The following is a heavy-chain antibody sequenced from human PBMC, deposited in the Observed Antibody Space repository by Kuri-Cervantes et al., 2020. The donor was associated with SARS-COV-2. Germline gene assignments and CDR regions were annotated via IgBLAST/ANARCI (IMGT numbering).Heavy chain of an antibody. CDR2: INWNGGST. J-gene: IGHJ4*02. D-gene: IGHD3-22*01. V-gene: IGHV3-20*04. CDR3: AMKSTRNNYYDSSGSFDY. Sequence: LSLTCAASGFTFDDYGMSWVRQAPGKGLEWVSGINWNGGSTGYADSVKGRFTISRDNAKNSLYLQMNSLRAEDTAVYYCAMKSTRNNYYDSSGSFDYWGQGTLVTVSS. CDR1: GFTFDDYG.